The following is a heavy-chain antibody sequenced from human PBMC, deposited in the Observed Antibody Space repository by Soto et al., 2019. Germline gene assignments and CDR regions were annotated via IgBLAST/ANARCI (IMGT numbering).Heavy chain of an antibody. V-gene: IGHV1-46*01. J-gene: IGHJ6*02. D-gene: IGHD1-1*01. CDR3: ARETTADGMYV. Sequence: QVQLWQSGAEVKKPGASVKVSCKASGYTLTSYYMHWVRQAPGQGLEWMGIINPSGGSTSYAQKFQGRVTMTRDTSTSTVYMELSRLRSEDTAVYYCARETTADGMYVWGQGTTVTVSS. CDR1: GYTLTSYY. CDR2: INPSGGST.